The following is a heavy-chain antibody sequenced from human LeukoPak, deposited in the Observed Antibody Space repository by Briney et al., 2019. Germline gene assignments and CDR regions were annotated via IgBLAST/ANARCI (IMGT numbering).Heavy chain of an antibody. Sequence: SETLSLTCTVSGGSVSSGSYYWSWIRQPPGKGLEWIGYIYYSGSTNYNPSLKSRVTISVDTSKNQFSLKLSSVTAADTAVYYCGRGGGGSGWSHRYYFDYWGQGTLVTVSS. CDR1: GGSVSSGSYY. J-gene: IGHJ4*02. CDR2: IYYSGST. CDR3: GRGGGGSGWSHRYYFDY. D-gene: IGHD6-19*01. V-gene: IGHV4-61*01.